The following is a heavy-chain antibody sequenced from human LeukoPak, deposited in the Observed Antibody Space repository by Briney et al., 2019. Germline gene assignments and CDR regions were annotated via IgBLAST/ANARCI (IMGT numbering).Heavy chain of an antibody. CDR3: ARDTTGGDWYFDL. D-gene: IGHD1-1*01. Sequence: SETLSLTCTVSGGSISGYYWSWIRQPPGKGLEWIGYIYYSGSTNYNPSLKSRVTISVDTSKNQFSLKLRSMTAADTAVYYCARDTTGGDWYFDLWGRGTLVTVSS. CDR1: GGSISGYY. V-gene: IGHV4-59*01. J-gene: IGHJ2*01. CDR2: IYYSGST.